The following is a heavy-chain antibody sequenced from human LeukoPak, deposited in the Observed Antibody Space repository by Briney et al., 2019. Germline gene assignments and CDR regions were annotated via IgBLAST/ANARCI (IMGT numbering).Heavy chain of an antibody. CDR1: AFTFSDYY. J-gene: IGHJ5*02. Sequence: GGSLRLSCTAPAFTFSDYYMSWIRRAPGKGLEWVSHISSSGSTIYYAESVKGRFTISRDNTKKSLYLQMNSLRVEDTAIYYCARGAPPLGSWGQGTLVTVSS. CDR3: ARGAPPLGS. D-gene: IGHD3-16*01. CDR2: ISSSGSTI. V-gene: IGHV3-11*01.